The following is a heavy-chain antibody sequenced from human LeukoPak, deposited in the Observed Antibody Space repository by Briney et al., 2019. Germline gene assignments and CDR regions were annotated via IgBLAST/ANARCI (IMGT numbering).Heavy chain of an antibody. CDR1: GYTFTSYD. CDR3: ASVAGGYSGYDSTFDY. CDR2: MNPNSGNT. J-gene: IGHJ4*02. V-gene: IGHV1-8*01. D-gene: IGHD5-12*01. Sequence: GASVKVSCKASGYTFTSYDINWVRQATGQGLEWMGWMNPNSGNTGFAQKFQGRVTMTRNTSISTAYMELSSLRFEDTAVYYCASVAGGYSGYDSTFDYWGQGTLVTVSS.